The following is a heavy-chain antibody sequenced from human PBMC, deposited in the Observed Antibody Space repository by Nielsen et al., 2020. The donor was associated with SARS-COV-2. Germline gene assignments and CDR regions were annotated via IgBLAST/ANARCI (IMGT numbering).Heavy chain of an antibody. CDR2: ISGDSNYI. CDR1: GFTFSSYY. V-gene: IGHV3-21*01. Sequence: GGSLRLSCAGSGFTFSSYYFNWVRQAPGKGLEWVASISGDSNYIFYSELVKGRFTMSRDNGKNSLYLQMNTLRSEDTALYYCTRGFYSQSDCWGQGTLVTVSS. CDR3: TRGFYSQSDC. D-gene: IGHD2-15*01. J-gene: IGHJ4*02.